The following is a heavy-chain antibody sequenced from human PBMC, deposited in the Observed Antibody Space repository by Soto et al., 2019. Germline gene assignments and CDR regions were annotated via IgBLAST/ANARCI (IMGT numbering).Heavy chain of an antibody. CDR1: GYSFTSYW. CDR3: ARLVDCSGGSCYRVNWFDP. V-gene: IGHV5-51*01. Sequence: GESLKISCKGSGYSFTSYWIGWVRQMPGKGLEWMGIIYPGDSDTRYSPSFQGQVTISADKSISTAYLQWSSLKASDTAMYYCARLVDCSGGSCYRVNWFDPWGQGTLVTVSS. J-gene: IGHJ5*02. D-gene: IGHD2-15*01. CDR2: IYPGDSDT.